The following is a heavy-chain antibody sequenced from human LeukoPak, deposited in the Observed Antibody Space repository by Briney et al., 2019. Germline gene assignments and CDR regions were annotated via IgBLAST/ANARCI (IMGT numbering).Heavy chain of an antibody. CDR2: IYTSGST. CDR1: GGSISSDY. Sequence: SETLSVTCTVSGGSISSDYWSGIRQPAGKGLEWIWRIYTSGSTNYKPSLKSRVTISVDTSKNQFSLKLSSVTAANTAVYYGAGGKVTIFGVLTEFDYWGQGTLVTVSS. V-gene: IGHV4-4*07. J-gene: IGHJ4*02. CDR3: AGGKVTIFGVLTEFDY. D-gene: IGHD3-3*01.